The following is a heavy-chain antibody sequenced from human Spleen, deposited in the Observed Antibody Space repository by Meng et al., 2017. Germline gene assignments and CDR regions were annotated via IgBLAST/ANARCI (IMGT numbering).Heavy chain of an antibody. D-gene: IGHD3-10*01. J-gene: IGHJ4*02. CDR2: IYYSGST. CDR1: GGSISSGDYY. Sequence: QVQLQESGPGLVKPSQTLSLTCTVSGGSISSGDYYWSWIRQPPGRGLEWIGYIYYSGSTYYNPSLRSRVTISVDTSKNQFSLILTSVTAADTAVYFCASAGYYYGSGSYSKYYFDYWGQGTLVTVSS. V-gene: IGHV4-30-4*01. CDR3: ASAGYYYGSGSYSKYYFDY.